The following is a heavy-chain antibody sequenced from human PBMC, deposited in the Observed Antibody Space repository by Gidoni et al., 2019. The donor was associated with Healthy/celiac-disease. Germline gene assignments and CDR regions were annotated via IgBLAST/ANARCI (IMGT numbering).Heavy chain of an antibody. J-gene: IGHJ5*02. Sequence: QLQLQESGPGLVKPSETLSLTCTVSGGSISSSSYYWGWILQPPGKGLEWLGSIYYSGSTYYNPSLKSRVTISVDTSKNQFSQKLSSVTAADTAGYYCAGGDFSTFDPWGQGTLVTVSS. CDR3: AGGDFSTFDP. CDR1: GGSISSSSYY. D-gene: IGHD3-16*02. CDR2: IYYSGST. V-gene: IGHV4-39*01.